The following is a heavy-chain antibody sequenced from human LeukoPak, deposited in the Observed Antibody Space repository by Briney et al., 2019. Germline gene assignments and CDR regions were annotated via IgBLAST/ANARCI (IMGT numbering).Heavy chain of an antibody. CDR1: GFTFSSYG. Sequence: PGGSLRLSCAASGFTFSSYGMSWVRQAPGKGLEWVSAISGSGGSTYYADSVKGRFTISRDNSKNTLYLQMNSLRAEDTAVYYCAKVPPLVVVNLADYWGQGTLVTVSS. J-gene: IGHJ4*02. CDR3: AKVPPLVVVNLADY. V-gene: IGHV3-23*01. CDR2: ISGSGGST. D-gene: IGHD2-21*01.